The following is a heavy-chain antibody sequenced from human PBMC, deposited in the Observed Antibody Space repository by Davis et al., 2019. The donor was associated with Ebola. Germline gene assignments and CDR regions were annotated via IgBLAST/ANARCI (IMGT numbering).Heavy chain of an antibody. Sequence: PGGSLRLSCAVSGFTFSSYFSGYWIHWVRQAPGKGLEWVSSISGESGSSYYADSVRGRFTISRDNSKNTLYLQMNSLRADDTAVYYCATKGDIVATGRSAYDYWGQGTLVTVSS. J-gene: IGHJ4*02. CDR2: ISGESGSS. CDR3: ATKGDIVATGRSAYDY. V-gene: IGHV3-23*01. D-gene: IGHD5-12*01. CDR1: GFTFSSYF.